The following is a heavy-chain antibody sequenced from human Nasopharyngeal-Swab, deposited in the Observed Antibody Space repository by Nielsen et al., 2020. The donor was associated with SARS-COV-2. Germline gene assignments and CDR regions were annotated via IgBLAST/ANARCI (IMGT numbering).Heavy chain of an antibody. J-gene: IGHJ6*02. Sequence: WVRQAPGQGLEWMGGIIPIFGTANYAQKFQGGVTITADKSTSTAYMELSSLRSEDTAVYYCARGDFWSCLQRGGNYYGMDVWGQGTTVTVSS. V-gene: IGHV1-69*06. CDR3: ARGDFWSCLQRGGNYYGMDV. D-gene: IGHD3-3*01. CDR2: IIPIFGTA.